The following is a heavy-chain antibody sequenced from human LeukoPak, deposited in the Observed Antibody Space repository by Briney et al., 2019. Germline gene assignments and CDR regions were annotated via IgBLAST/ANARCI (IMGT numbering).Heavy chain of an antibody. CDR3: ARNDSSGYFDY. CDR1: DYSISSGNY. D-gene: IGHD3-22*01. Sequence: SETRSLTCAVSDYSISSGNYWGWIRQPPGKGLEWIGSVYHSGSTHYSPSLKSRVTISVDTSKNQFSLKLRSVTAADTAVYYCARNDSSGYFDYWSDGTLVTVSS. V-gene: IGHV4-38-2*01. CDR2: VYHSGST. J-gene: IGHJ4*01.